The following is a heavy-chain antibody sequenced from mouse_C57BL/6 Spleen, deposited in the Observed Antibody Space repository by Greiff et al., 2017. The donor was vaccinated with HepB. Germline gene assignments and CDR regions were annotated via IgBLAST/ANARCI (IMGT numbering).Heavy chain of an antibody. V-gene: IGHV5-9*01. CDR2: ISGGGGNT. CDR1: GFTFSSYT. CDR3: ARDLNYWYLEV. Sequence: EVQLVESGGGLVKPGGSLKLSCAASGFTFSSYTMSWVRQTPEKRLEWVATISGGGGNTYYPDSVKGRFTISRDNAKNTLYLQMSSLRSEDTALYYCARDLNYWYLEVWGTGTTVTVSS. J-gene: IGHJ1*03.